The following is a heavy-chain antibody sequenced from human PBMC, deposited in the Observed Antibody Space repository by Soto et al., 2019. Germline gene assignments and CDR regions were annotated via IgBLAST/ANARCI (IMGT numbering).Heavy chain of an antibody. CDR3: ARGVRIRASGWFDY. J-gene: IGHJ4*02. V-gene: IGHV3-7*03. D-gene: IGHD6-19*01. CDR1: RFTFSTYW. Sequence: EVQLVESGGGLVQPGGSLRLSCAASRFTFSTYWMSWVRQAPGKGLEWVANIQQDGSEKYYVDSVKGRFTISRDNAKNSLYLQMNSLRAEDTAVYYCARGVRIRASGWFDYWGQGTLVTVSS. CDR2: IQQDGSEK.